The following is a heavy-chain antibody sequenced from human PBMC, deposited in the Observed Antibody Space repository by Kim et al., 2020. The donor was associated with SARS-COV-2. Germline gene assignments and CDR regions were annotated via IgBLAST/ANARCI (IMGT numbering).Heavy chain of an antibody. V-gene: IGHV6-1*01. J-gene: IGHJ6*02. CDR3: ARDTYDSSGYSTLTVYYYYYGMDV. CDR2: TYYRSKWYN. CDR1: GDSVSSNSAA. Sequence: SQTLSLTRAISGDSVSSNSAAWNWIRQSPSRGLEWLGRTYYRSKWYNDYAVSVKSRITINPDTSKNQFSLQLNSVTPEDTAVYYCARDTYDSSGYSTLTVYYYYYGMDVWGQGTTVTVSS. D-gene: IGHD3-22*01.